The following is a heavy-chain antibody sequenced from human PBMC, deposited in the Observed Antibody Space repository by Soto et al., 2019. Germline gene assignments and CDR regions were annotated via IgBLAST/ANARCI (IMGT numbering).Heavy chain of an antibody. D-gene: IGHD3-16*02. J-gene: IGHJ4*02. CDR2: IYYSGST. CDR3: ARGSDYDYIWGSYLDTPYFFDY. Sequence: LSLTCTVSGGSISSGGYYWSWIRQHPGKGLEWIGYIYYSGSTYYNPSLKSRVTISVDTSKNQFSLKLSSVTAADTAVYYCARGSDYDYIWGSYLDTPYFFDYCGQGTLVTVSS. CDR1: GGSISSGGYY. V-gene: IGHV4-31*03.